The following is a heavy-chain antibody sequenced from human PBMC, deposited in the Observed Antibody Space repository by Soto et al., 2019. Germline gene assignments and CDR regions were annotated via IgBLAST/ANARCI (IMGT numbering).Heavy chain of an antibody. CDR1: GGSISSSSYY. J-gene: IGHJ4*02. Sequence: SETLSLTCTVSGGSISSSSYYWGWIRQPPGKGLEWIGSIYYSGSTYYNPSLKSRVTISVDTSKNQFSLKLSSVTAADTAVYYCARSGSPYNWNYFDYWGQGTLVTVSS. CDR2: IYYSGST. V-gene: IGHV4-39*07. CDR3: ARSGSPYNWNYFDY. D-gene: IGHD1-20*01.